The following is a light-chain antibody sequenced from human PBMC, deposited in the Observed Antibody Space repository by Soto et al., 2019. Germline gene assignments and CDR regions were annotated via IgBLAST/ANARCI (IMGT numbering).Light chain of an antibody. V-gene: IGLV2-23*01. CDR3: CSYACSSTWV. CDR1: SSDVGSYNL. Sequence: QSVLTQPASVSGSPGQSITISCTGTSSDVGSYNLVSWYQQHPGKAPKLMIYEGSKRPSGVSNRFSGSKSGNTASLTISGLHGEDEADYYCCSYACSSTWVFGGGTKFTFL. CDR2: EGS. J-gene: IGLJ3*02.